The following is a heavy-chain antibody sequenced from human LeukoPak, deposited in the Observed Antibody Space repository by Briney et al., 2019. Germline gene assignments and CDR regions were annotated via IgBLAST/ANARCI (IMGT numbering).Heavy chain of an antibody. CDR1: GFTFSIYG. D-gene: IGHD6-19*01. Sequence: PGGSLRLSCAASGFTFSIYGMHWVRQAPGKGLEWVAVIWYDGSNKYYADSVKGRFTISRDNSKNTLYLQMNSLRAEDTAVYYCAKDLGGSGSRGVYYYYGMDVWGQGTTVTVSS. CDR3: AKDLGGSGSRGVYYYYGMDV. CDR2: IWYDGSNK. V-gene: IGHV3-30*02. J-gene: IGHJ6*02.